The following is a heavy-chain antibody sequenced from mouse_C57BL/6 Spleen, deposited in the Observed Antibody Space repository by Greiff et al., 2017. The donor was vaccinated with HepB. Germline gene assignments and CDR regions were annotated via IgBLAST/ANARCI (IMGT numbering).Heavy chain of an antibody. CDR2: IDPETGGT. CDR1: VYTFTDYE. V-gene: IGHV1-15*01. D-gene: IGHD2-4*01. J-gene: IGHJ3*01. CDR3: TKYDYETY. Sequence: VQLQQSGAELVRPGASVTLSCKASVYTFTDYEMHWVKQTPVHGLEWIGAIDPETGGTAYNQKFKGKAILTADKSSSTAYMELRSLTSEDSAVYYCTKYDYETYWGQGTLITVSA.